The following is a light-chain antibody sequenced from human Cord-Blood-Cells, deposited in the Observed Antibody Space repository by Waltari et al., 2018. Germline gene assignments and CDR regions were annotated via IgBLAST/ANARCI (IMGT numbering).Light chain of an antibody. CDR2: KAS. V-gene: IGKV1-5*03. CDR3: QQYNSYSYT. J-gene: IGKJ2*01. CDR1: QSISSW. Sequence: DIQMTQSPSTLSASVGDRVTLTCRASQSISSWLAWYQQKPWKAPKPLIYKASSLESGVPSMFSGSGSGTEFTLTISSLQPDDFATYYCQQYNSYSYTFGQGTKLEIK.